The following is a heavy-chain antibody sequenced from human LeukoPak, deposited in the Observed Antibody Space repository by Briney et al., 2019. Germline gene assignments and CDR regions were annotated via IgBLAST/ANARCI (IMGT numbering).Heavy chain of an antibody. CDR2: INPNSGGT. J-gene: IGHJ4*02. V-gene: IGHV1-2*02. D-gene: IGHD2-2*01. CDR1: GGTFSSYA. CDR3: ASRSPSTV. Sequence: ASVKVSCKASGGTFSSYAISWVRQAPGQGLEWMGWINPNSGGTNYAQKFQGRVTMTRDTSISTAYMELSRLRSDDTAVYYCASRSPSTVWGQGTLVTVSS.